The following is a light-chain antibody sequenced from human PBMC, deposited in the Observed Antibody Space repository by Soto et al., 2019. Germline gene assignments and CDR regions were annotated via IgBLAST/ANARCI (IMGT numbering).Light chain of an antibody. CDR1: QNVYTN. CDR2: GAS. CDR3: QQLNSYPLT. Sequence: EVVLTQSPGTLSLSPGETATLSCRASQNVYTNLVWYQQKPGQAPRLVLYGASTRATGVPARFSGSGSGTDFTLTISSLQPEDFGTYYCQQLNSYPLTFGGGTKVDIK. J-gene: IGKJ4*01. V-gene: IGKV3-15*01.